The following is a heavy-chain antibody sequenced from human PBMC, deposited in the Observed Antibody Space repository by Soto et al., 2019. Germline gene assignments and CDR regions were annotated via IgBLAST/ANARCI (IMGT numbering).Heavy chain of an antibody. Sequence: GSLRLSGAASGFTFSSYGMHWVRQAPGKGLEWVAVISYDGSNKYYADSVKGRFTISRDNSKNTLYLQMNSLRAEDTAVYYCARETRSGWYKTFDYWGQGTLVTVSS. CDR1: GFTFSSYG. CDR2: ISYDGSNK. V-gene: IGHV3-30*03. CDR3: ARETRSGWYKTFDY. D-gene: IGHD6-19*01. J-gene: IGHJ4*02.